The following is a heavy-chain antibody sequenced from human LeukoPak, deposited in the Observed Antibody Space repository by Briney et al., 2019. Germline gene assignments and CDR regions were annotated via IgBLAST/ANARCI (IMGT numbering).Heavy chain of an antibody. J-gene: IGHJ6*03. D-gene: IGHD2-15*01. V-gene: IGHV3-74*01. CDR2: INSDGSST. CDR3: ARDRVVVNYYYYMDV. CDR1: GFTFSSYW. Sequence: GGSLRLSCAASGFTFSSYWMHWVRQAPGKGLVWVSRINSDGSSTSYADSVKGRFTISRDNAKNTLYLQMNSLRAEDTAVYYCARDRVVVNYYYYMDVWGKGTTVTISS.